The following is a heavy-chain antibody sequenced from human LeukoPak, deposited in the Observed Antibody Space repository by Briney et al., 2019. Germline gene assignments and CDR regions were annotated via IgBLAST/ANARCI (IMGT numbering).Heavy chain of an antibody. CDR2: IESKSDGGTT. CDR1: GFTFTAAW. CDR3: TLDDVGLAPDY. Sequence: GGSLRLSCAASGFTFTAAWMSWVRQAPGKGLEWVGRIESKSDGGTTYYAAPVKGRFTISRDDLKNTLYLQMNSPKTEDTAVYFCTLDDVGLAPDYWGQGTLVTVSS. J-gene: IGHJ4*02. D-gene: IGHD3-16*01. V-gene: IGHV3-15*04.